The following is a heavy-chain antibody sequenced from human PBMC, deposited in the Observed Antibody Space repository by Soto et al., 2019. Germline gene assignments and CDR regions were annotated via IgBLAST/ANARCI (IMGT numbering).Heavy chain of an antibody. CDR1: GDSISSSNW. V-gene: IGHV4-4*02. J-gene: IGHJ1*01. Sequence: QVQLQESGPGLLKPSETLSLTCAVSGDSISSSNWWSWVRQPPGMGLEWIGEIYHSGSTNYNPSLKRRVIISIDKSKNQVSLSLSSVTAADTAVYYCASVGGTGNTFPCYFFQHWGQGTLVTVSS. CDR3: ASVGGTGNTFPCYFFQH. D-gene: IGHD1-7*01. CDR2: IYHSGST.